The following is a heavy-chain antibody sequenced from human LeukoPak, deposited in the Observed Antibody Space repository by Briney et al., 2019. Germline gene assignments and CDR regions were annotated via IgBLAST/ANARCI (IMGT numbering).Heavy chain of an antibody. CDR3: ARASDSWDGYFDY. J-gene: IGHJ4*02. CDR2: ISYTGST. V-gene: IGHV4-59*01. D-gene: IGHD6-13*01. CDR1: GGSISSDY. Sequence: SETLSLTCTVSGGSISSDYWSWIRQPPGKGLEWIGYISYTGSTDYNPSLKSRVTMSIDTSKIQFSLKLSSVTAADTAVYYCARASDSWDGYFDYWAQGTLVTVSS.